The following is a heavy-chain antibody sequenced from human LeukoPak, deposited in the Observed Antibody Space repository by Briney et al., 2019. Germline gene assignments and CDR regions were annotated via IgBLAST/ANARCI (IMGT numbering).Heavy chain of an antibody. CDR2: MNPNSGDT. D-gene: IGHD2-8*01. V-gene: IGHV1-8*01. CDR3: AKDVRRCNGGCT. CDR1: GYTFTSYD. J-gene: IGHJ5*02. Sequence: ASVKVSCKASGYTFTSYDFNWVRQAPGQGLEWLGWMNPNSGDTGYAQRFQGRVSMTRDTSITTAYMELSSLRSDDTAIYYCAKDVRRCNGGCTWGQGTLVTVSS.